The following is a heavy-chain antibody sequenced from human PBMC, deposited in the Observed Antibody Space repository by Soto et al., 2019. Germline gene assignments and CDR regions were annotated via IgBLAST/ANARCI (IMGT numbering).Heavy chain of an antibody. CDR2: MNPNSGNT. J-gene: IGHJ6*02. CDR1: GYTFTSYD. Sequence: ASVKVSCKASGYTFTSYDINWVRQATGQGLEWMGWMNPNSGNTGYAQKFQGRVTMTRNTSISTAYMELSSLRSEDTAVYYCARGTVRGYSYGYPIYYYYYGMDVWRQGTTVTVSS. V-gene: IGHV1-8*01. CDR3: ARGTVRGYSYGYPIYYYYYGMDV. D-gene: IGHD5-18*01.